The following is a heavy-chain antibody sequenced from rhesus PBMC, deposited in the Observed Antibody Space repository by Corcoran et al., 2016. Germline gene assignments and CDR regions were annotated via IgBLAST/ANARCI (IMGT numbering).Heavy chain of an antibody. Sequence: VQLQESGPGLVKPSETLSPTCAVSGGSISSSYWWSWIRSSPGKGLVWIGYVYGGSGSTSYNATLKSRVTISTDTSKNQFSLKLSSVTAADTAVYYCARREVDNSLDVWGRGVLVTVSS. J-gene: IGHJ5-2*02. CDR3: ARREVDNSLDV. CDR2: VYGGSGST. CDR1: GGSISSSYW. V-gene: IGHV4S7*01.